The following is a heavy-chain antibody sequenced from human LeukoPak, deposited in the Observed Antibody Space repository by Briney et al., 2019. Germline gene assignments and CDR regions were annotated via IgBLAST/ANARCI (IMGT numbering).Heavy chain of an antibody. D-gene: IGHD3-10*01. Sequence: HAGGSLRLSCTASGFTFGDYAMSWARQAPGKGLEWVGFIRSKTHGGTTEYAASVKGRFIISRDDSRSIAYLQMNSLKTEDTAVYYCTRAPSLSWFDPWGQGTLVTVSS. CDR2: IRSKTHGGTT. J-gene: IGHJ5*02. V-gene: IGHV3-49*04. CDR1: GFTFGDYA. CDR3: TRAPSLSWFDP.